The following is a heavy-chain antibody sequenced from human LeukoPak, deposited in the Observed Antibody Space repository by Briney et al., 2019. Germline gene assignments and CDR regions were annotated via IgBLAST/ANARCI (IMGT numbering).Heavy chain of an antibody. CDR2: INHIGTT. Sequence: SETLSLTCTVSGHSISSDYYWGWIRQTPGKGLEWIASINHIGTTYYNPSLKSRVAISVDTSKNQFSLKVTSVTAADTAVYYCGRDRPTGYYDYWGQGILVTVSS. CDR1: GHSISSDYY. J-gene: IGHJ4*02. V-gene: IGHV4-38-2*02. D-gene: IGHD3-9*01. CDR3: GRDRPTGYYDY.